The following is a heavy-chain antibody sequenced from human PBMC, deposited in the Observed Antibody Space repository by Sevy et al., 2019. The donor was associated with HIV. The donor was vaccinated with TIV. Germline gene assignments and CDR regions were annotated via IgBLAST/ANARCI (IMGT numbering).Heavy chain of an antibody. Sequence: SETLSLTCTVSGFSISSDYYWGWIRQPPGKGLEWIGSIYDGGSTYYNPSLKSRVTISIDTSTNQFSLKLSSVTAADTAVYYCARDYYGSGSYYEFVYWGQGTLVTVSS. J-gene: IGHJ4*02. D-gene: IGHD3-10*01. V-gene: IGHV4-38-2*02. CDR2: IYDGGST. CDR3: ARDYYGSGSYYEFVY. CDR1: GFSISSDYY.